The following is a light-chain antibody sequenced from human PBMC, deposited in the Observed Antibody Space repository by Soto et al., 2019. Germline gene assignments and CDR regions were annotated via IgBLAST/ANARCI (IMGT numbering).Light chain of an antibody. CDR1: FSNIGDNA. CDR3: AAWDDSLNAL. V-gene: IGLV1-44*01. CDR2: LND. J-gene: IGLJ1*01. Sequence: QSLLTQPPSLSATPGQRFNISCSGSFSNIGDNAVNWYQQLPGAAPKLLIYLNDQRPSGVPDRFSGSKSGTSAFLAISGLQSEDEADYYCAAWDDSLNALFGTGTKVTVL.